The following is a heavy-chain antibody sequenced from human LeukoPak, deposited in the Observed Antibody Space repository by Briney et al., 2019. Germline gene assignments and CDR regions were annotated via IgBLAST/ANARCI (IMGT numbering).Heavy chain of an antibody. CDR3: ARDRSPTMIVVEHPGGLLQH. CDR1: GYTFTGYY. V-gene: IGHV1-2*02. D-gene: IGHD3-22*01. J-gene: IGHJ1*01. CDR2: INPNSGGT. Sequence: GASVKVSCEASGYTFTGYYMHWVRQAPGQGLEWMGWINPNSGGTNYAQKFQGRVTMTRDMSTSTVYTELSSLRSEDTAVYYCARDRSPTMIVVEHPGGLLQHWGQGTLVTVSS.